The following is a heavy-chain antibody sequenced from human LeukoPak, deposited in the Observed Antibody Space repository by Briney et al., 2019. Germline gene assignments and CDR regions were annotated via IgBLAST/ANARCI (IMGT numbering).Heavy chain of an antibody. D-gene: IGHD3-10*01. V-gene: IGHV3-64*01. CDR2: ISSNGGST. CDR1: GFTFSSYA. J-gene: IGHJ4*02. Sequence: GGSLRLSCAASGFTFSSYAMHWVRQAPGKGLEYVSAISSNGGSTYYANSVKGRFTISRDNSKNTLYLQMGSLRAEDMAVYYCARGLGWFGEFSAFDYWGQGTLVTVSS. CDR3: ARGLGWFGEFSAFDY.